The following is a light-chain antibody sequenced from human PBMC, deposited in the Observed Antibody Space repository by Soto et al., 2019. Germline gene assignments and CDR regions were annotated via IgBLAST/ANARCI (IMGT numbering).Light chain of an antibody. V-gene: IGKV3-20*01. CDR1: QSVSSSY. CDR3: QQYGSSPLYT. CDR2: AAS. Sequence: EIVLTQSPGTLSLSPGERATLSCRASQSVSSSYLAWYQQKPGQAPRLLIYAASSRATGIPDRFSGSGSGTDFPLTISRLEPEDFAVYYCQQYGSSPLYTFGQGTKLESK. J-gene: IGKJ2*01.